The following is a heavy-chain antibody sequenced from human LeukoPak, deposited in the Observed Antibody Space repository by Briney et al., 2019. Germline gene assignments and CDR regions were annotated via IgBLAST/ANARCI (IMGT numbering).Heavy chain of an antibody. D-gene: IGHD5/OR15-5a*01. J-gene: IGHJ4*02. CDR1: GFRFSDHP. V-gene: IGHV3-30*04. CDR3: ARQMTSTRLFDS. CDR2: IGSDGTKK. Sequence: HGESLKISCVASGFRFSDHPFHWVRQSPDKGLEWVALIGSDGTKKYYADSVQGRFTVSRENSKNTLFLQMNTLRADDTAVYFCARQMTSTRLFDSWGQGTLVTVSS.